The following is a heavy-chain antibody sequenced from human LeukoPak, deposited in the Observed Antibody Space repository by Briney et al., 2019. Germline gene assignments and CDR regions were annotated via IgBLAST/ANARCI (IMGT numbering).Heavy chain of an antibody. J-gene: IGHJ4*02. CDR2: ISSSSTYI. D-gene: IGHD6-13*01. CDR3: ARASVSSSFDY. CDR1: GFTFSTYS. V-gene: IGHV3-21*01. Sequence: GGSLRLSCAASGFTFSTYSMNWVRQAPGKGLEWVSSISSSSTYIYYADSVKGRFTISRDNAKNSLYLQMNSLRAEDTAVYYCARASVSSSFDYWGQGTLVTVSS.